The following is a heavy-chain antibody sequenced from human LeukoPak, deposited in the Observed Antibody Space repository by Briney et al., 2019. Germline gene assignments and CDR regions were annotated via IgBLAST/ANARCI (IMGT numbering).Heavy chain of an antibody. V-gene: IGHV3-43*01. J-gene: IGHJ4*02. CDR3: ATGTDGSENYFDY. CDR2: IRWDGGST. D-gene: IGHD3-10*01. Sequence: GGSLRLSCAASGFTFDDYTMHWVRQAPGKGLEWVSLIRWDGGSTYYADSVKGRFTISRDNGKNSLYLQMNSLRTEDTALYYCATGTDGSENYFDYWGQGTLVTVS. CDR1: GFTFDDYT.